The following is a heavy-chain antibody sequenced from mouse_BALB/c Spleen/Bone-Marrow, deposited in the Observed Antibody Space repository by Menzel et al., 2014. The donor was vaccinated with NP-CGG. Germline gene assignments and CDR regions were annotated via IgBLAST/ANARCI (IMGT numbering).Heavy chain of an antibody. Sequence: DVHLVESGGGLVQPGGSRKLSCAVSGFTFCSFGMHWVRQAPEKGLEWVAYISSGSTSIFYADTLKGRFTISRDNPKNTLFLQMTSLRSEDTAMYYCARSRGNWDDFDYWGKAPLSQSPQ. CDR3: ARSRGNWDDFDY. CDR2: ISSGSTSI. D-gene: IGHD4-1*01. V-gene: IGHV5-17*02. J-gene: IGHJ2*01. CDR1: GFTFCSFG.